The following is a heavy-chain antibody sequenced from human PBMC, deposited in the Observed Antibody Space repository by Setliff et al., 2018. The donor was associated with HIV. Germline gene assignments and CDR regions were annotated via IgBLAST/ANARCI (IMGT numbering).Heavy chain of an antibody. CDR2: IKQDGSEK. D-gene: IGHD3-22*01. CDR1: GFTFSSYW. CDR3: ARAYYHHSGGYWSTDYYYSYMDV. J-gene: IGHJ6*03. V-gene: IGHV3-7*03. Sequence: GGSLRLSCAASGFTFSSYWINWVRQAPGKGLEWVANIKQDGSEKYYMDSVKGRFTISRDNAKNSLYLQMNSLRAEDTAVYYCARAYYHHSGGYWSTDYYYSYMDVWGKGTTVTVSS.